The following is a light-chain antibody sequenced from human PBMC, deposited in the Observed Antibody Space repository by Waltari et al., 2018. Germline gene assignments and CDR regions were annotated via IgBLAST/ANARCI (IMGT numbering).Light chain of an antibody. Sequence: DIVMTQSPDSLIVSLGERASINCRSSQIFLDDSNKQNSIAWYQQKAGQPPKLLIYWTSIRDSGVPERFSGSGSGQDFTLTISSLQAEDVAVYYCQQFYSDPLTFGGGTKVEIK. J-gene: IGKJ4*01. CDR2: WTS. CDR3: QQFYSDPLT. CDR1: QIFLDDSNKQNS. V-gene: IGKV4-1*01.